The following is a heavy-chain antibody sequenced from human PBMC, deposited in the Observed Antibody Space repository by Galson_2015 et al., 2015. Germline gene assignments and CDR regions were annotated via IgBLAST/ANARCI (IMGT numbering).Heavy chain of an antibody. D-gene: IGHD3-16*01. J-gene: IGHJ4*02. V-gene: IGHV3-30-3*01. CDR3: ARVGAGTLDY. Sequence: SLRLSCAASGFTFSSYAMHWVRQAPGKGLEWVAVILYDGSNKYYADSVKGRFTISRDNSKNTLYLQMNSLRTEDTAVYYCARVGAGTLDYWGPGTLVTGSS. CDR2: ILYDGSNK. CDR1: GFTFSSYA.